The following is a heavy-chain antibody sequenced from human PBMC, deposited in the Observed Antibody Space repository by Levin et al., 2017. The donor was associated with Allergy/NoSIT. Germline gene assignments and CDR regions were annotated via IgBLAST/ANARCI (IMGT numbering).Heavy chain of an antibody. CDR1: GFTFSNAW. CDR3: TTYSSTWYYFDY. CDR2: IKSNTDGGTT. V-gene: IGHV3-15*01. J-gene: IGHJ4*02. D-gene: IGHD6-13*01. Sequence: ETLSLTCAASGFTFSNAWMSWVRQAPGKGLEWVGRIKSNTDGGTTEYAAPVKGRFSISRDDSKNTLYLQMNSLKTEDTAVYFCTTYSSTWYYFDYWGQGTLVTVSS.